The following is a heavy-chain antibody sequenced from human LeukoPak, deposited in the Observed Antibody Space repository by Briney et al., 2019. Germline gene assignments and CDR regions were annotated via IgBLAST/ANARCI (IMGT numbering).Heavy chain of an antibody. V-gene: IGHV4-34*01. CDR1: GGSFSGYY. CDR2: INHSGST. Sequence: SETLSLTCAVYGGSFSGYYWSWIRQPPGKGLEWIGEINHSGSTNYNPSLKSRVTISVDTSKNQFSLKLSSVTAADTAVYYCARGRYYDLTDAFDIWGQGTMVTVSS. J-gene: IGHJ3*02. D-gene: IGHD3-22*01. CDR3: ARGRYYDLTDAFDI.